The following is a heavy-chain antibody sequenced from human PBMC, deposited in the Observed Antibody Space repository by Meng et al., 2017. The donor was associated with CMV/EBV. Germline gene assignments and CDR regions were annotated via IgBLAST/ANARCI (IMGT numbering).Heavy chain of an antibody. D-gene: IGHD5-18*01. V-gene: IGHV1-69*10. J-gene: IGHJ4*02. CDR2: IIPILGIA. CDR1: GGTFSSYA. Sequence: SVKVSCKASGGTFSSYAISWVRQAPGQGLEWMGGIIPILGIANYAQKFQGRVTITADKSTSTAYMELSSLRSEDTAVYYCARDPRRGYSYGGWGQRTLVTVSS. CDR3: ARDPRRGYSYGG.